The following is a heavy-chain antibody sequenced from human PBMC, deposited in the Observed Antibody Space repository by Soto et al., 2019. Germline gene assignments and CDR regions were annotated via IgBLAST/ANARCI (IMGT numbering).Heavy chain of an antibody. V-gene: IGHV4-61*01. CDR3: AIRIVGSSAFDV. CDR1: GGSVNNGTYY. D-gene: IGHD1-26*01. Sequence: QVQLQESGPGLVKPSETLSLTCTVPGGSVNNGTYYWIWIRQPPGTGLEWIAYIHYSGGTNYNPSLKSRVRISVDTTKNQFSLKLSSVTAADTAVYYCAIRIVGSSAFDVWGQGTMVTVSS. CDR2: IHYSGGT. J-gene: IGHJ3*01.